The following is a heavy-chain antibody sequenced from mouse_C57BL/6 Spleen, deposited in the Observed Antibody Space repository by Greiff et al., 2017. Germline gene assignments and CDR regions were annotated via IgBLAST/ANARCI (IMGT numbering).Heavy chain of an antibody. CDR1: GFNIKDYY. D-gene: IGHD2-3*01. CDR2: IDPEDGET. V-gene: IGHV14-2*01. J-gene: IGHJ1*03. Sequence: EVKLMESGAELVKPGASVKLSCTASGFNIKDYYMHWVKQRTEQGLAWIGRIDPEDGETKYAPRFQGKATITADTSSNTAYLQLSSLTSEDTAVYYCAREIYDGGYFDVWGTGTTVTVSA. CDR3: AREIYDGGYFDV.